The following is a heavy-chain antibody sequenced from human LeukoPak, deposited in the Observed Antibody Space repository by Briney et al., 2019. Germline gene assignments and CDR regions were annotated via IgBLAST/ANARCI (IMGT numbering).Heavy chain of an antibody. CDR2: IETAGDS. CDR1: GFTFSTCD. J-gene: IGHJ4*02. Sequence: GGSLRLSCAASGFTFSTCDMHWVRQVPGEGLEWVSVIETAGDSYYSDSVKGRFTISRENAKNSLYLQMTSLRAGDTAVYYCARGDSSGWGLDYWGQGILVTVSS. CDR3: ARGDSSGWGLDY. D-gene: IGHD6-19*01. V-gene: IGHV3-13*01.